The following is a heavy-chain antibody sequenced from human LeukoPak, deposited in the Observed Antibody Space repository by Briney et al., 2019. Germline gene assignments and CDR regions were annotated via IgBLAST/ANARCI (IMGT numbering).Heavy chain of an antibody. CDR2: IRTDASST. CDR3: ARSDWFDP. V-gene: IGHV3-74*01. CDR1: GFSLSSYW. J-gene: IGHJ5*02. Sequence: GGSLRLSCAASGFSLSSYWMHWVRQAPGKGLVWVSRIRTDASSTYYADSVKGRFTISRDNAKNTLFLQMNSLRAEDTAVYYCARSDWFDPWGQGTLVTVSS.